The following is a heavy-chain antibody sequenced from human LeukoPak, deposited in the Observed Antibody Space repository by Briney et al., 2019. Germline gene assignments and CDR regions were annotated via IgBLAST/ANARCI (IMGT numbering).Heavy chain of an antibody. Sequence: PGGSLRLSCAASGFTVSSNYMSWVRQAPGKGLEWVANIKEDGSEKNYVDSVKGRFTISRDNAKNSLYLQMNSLRAGETAVYYCTRDSFGLWVDYWGQGTLVTVSS. CDR2: IKEDGSEK. CDR3: TRDSFGLWVDY. J-gene: IGHJ4*02. D-gene: IGHD3-16*01. V-gene: IGHV3-7*01. CDR1: GFTVSSNY.